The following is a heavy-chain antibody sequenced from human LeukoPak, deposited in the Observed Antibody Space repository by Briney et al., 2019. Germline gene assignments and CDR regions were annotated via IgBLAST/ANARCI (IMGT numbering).Heavy chain of an antibody. V-gene: IGHV4-31*03. D-gene: IGHD4-17*01. CDR3: ARSFGDYSYFDY. CDR2: IYYSGST. J-gene: IGHJ4*02. Sequence: ASQTLSLICTVSGGSISSGGYYWSWIRQHPGKGLEWIGYIYYSGSTYYNPSLKSRVTISVDTSKNQFSLKLSSVTAADTAVYYCARSFGDYSYFDYWGQGTLVTVSS. CDR1: GGSISSGGYY.